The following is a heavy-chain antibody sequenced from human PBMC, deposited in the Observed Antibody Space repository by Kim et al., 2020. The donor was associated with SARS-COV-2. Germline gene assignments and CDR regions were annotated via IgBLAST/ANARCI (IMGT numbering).Heavy chain of an antibody. CDR2: ITEGVGVT. CDR3: AKPDGPDF. J-gene: IGHJ5*01. Sequence: GGSLRLSCAASGFTLSTFVMSWVRQAPGKGLEWVSAITEGVGVTYYADSVKGRFTISRDNSKNTLYLQMNSLRAEDTAIYYCAKPDGPDFWGQATLVTVS. V-gene: IGHV3-23*01. CDR1: GFTLSTFV.